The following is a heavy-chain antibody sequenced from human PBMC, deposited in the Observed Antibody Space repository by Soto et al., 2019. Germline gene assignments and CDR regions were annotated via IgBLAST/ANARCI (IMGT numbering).Heavy chain of an antibody. D-gene: IGHD2-2*01. CDR1: GFTFSSYW. CDR3: ARGGSSTRFMDY. V-gene: IGHV3-7*03. Sequence: EVQLVESGGGLVQPGGSLRLSCAASGFTFSSYWMSWVRQAPGKGLEWVANIKQDGSERYYVDSVKGRFTISRDNAKNSLYRQMNSLRAEDTALYYCARGGSSTRFMDYWGQGTLVTVSS. CDR2: IKQDGSER. J-gene: IGHJ4*02.